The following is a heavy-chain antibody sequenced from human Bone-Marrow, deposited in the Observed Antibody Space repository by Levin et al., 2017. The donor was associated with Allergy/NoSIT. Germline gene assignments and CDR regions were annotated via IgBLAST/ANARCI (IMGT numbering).Heavy chain of an antibody. J-gene: IGHJ6*03. D-gene: IGHD4-23*01. CDR3: ARANSDYYYYYMDV. CDR1: GDSITSGGYY. CDR2: IYYNGFT. Sequence: SETLSLTCTVSGDSITSGGYYWSWIRQYPGKGLEWIGYIYYNGFTSYNPSLKSRLTISVDTADNQFSLELRSVTAADTAVYYCARANSDYYYYYMDVWGKGTTVTVS. V-gene: IGHV4-31*03.